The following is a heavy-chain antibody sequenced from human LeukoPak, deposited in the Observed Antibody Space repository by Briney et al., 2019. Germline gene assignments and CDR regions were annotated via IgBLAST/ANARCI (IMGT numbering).Heavy chain of an antibody. Sequence: SETLSLTCAVYGGSFSGYYWSWIRQPPGKGLEWIGEVNHSGSTNYNPSLKSRVTISVDTSKNQFSLKLSSVTAADTAVYHCARGRYYYGMDVWGKGTTVTVSS. J-gene: IGHJ6*04. CDR2: VNHSGST. CDR3: ARGRYYYGMDV. V-gene: IGHV4-34*01. CDR1: GGSFSGYY.